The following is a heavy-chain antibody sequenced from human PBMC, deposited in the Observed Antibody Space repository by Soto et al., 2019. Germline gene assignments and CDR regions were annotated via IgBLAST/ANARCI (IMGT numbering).Heavy chain of an antibody. CDR2: ISSSSSYI. J-gene: IGHJ4*02. Sequence: GGSLRLSCAASGFTFSSYSMNWVRQAPGKGLEWVSSISSSSSYIYYADSVKGRFTISRDNAKNSLYLQMNSLRAEDTAVYYCARDCSGGSCYFDYWGQGTLVTVSS. V-gene: IGHV3-21*01. D-gene: IGHD2-15*01. CDR1: GFTFSSYS. CDR3: ARDCSGGSCYFDY.